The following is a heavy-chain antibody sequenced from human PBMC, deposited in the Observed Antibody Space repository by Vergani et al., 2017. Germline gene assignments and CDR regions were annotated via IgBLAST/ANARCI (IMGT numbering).Heavy chain of an antibody. V-gene: IGHV4-31*03. CDR2: IYYSGTT. Sequence: QVQLQESGPGLVKASQTLSLTCSVSGAYVGSGGYYWSWVRQRPGMGLDWIGYIYYSGTTYYNPSLESRLTISLDPSENHLSLKLTSVTAADTAVYFCARDQWDDDGPRGWFAPWGQGILVTVAS. J-gene: IGHJ5*02. D-gene: IGHD5-24*01. CDR1: GAYVGSGGYY. CDR3: ARDQWDDDGPRGWFAP.